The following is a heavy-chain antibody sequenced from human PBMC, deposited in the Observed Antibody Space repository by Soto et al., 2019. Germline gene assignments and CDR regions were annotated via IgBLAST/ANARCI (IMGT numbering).Heavy chain of an antibody. J-gene: IGHJ6*02. CDR2: ISSRSSTI. V-gene: IGHV3-48*01. CDR1: SFTFSSYN. CDR3: ARQGWDYDNYYALDV. D-gene: IGHD3-16*01. Sequence: EGALRLSCVASSFTFSSYNMNWVRQAPGKGLEWLSYISSRSSTIYYADSVKGRFTISRDNAKNSLYLQMNNLRGEDTAVYYCARQGWDYDNYYALDVWGQGTTVTAS.